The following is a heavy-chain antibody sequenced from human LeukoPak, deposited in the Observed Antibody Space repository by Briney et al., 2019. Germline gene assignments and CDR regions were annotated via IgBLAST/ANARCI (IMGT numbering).Heavy chain of an antibody. CDR1: GFNFSGSA. CDR3: TDYYYDSSGYPIPAY. Sequence: GGSLTLSCAASGFNFSGSAIHWVRQPSGKGLEWVGRVGSKADGYATTYGASVKGRFTISRDDSKNTAWLQMNSLKSEDTAVYDCTDYYYDSSGYPIPAYWGQGTLVTVSS. D-gene: IGHD3-22*01. V-gene: IGHV3-73*01. CDR2: VGSKADGYAT. J-gene: IGHJ4*02.